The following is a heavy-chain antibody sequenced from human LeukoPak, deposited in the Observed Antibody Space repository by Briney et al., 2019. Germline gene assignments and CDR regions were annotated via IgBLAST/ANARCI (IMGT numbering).Heavy chain of an antibody. Sequence: GGSPRLSCAASGFTFSTYGTHWVRQAPGKGLEWVAVIRSDGSSEYYADSVKGRFIISRDNSKNTLYLQMNSLRAEDTAVYYCARYCSGGTCYVGLIWGQGTLVTVSS. CDR1: GFTFSTYG. CDR3: ARYCSGGTCYVGLI. CDR2: IRSDGSSE. V-gene: IGHV3-33*01. D-gene: IGHD2-15*01. J-gene: IGHJ4*02.